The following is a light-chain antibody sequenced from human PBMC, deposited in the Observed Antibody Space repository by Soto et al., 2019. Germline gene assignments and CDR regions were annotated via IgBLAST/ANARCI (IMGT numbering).Light chain of an antibody. V-gene: IGKV1-9*01. Sequence: NQLSQSPSSLSSSVGNRVTITCRASQGIRSYLAWYQQKPGKAPKLLIYAASTLESGVPSRFSGSGSGTEFTLTISSLQPDDFATYYCQHYNSYSEAFGQGTKVDI. CDR2: AAS. J-gene: IGKJ1*01. CDR3: QHYNSYSEA. CDR1: QGIRSY.